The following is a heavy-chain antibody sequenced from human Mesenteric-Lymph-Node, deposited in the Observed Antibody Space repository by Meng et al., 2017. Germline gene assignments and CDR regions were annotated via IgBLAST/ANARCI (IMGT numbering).Heavy chain of an antibody. CDR3: ARVGETAFDC. J-gene: IGHJ4*02. CDR2: IDNRGSA. CDR1: VDSISGTKW. D-gene: IGHD2-21*01. V-gene: IGHV4-4*02. Sequence: QVQLQESGPGLVKPSGTLSLTCAVSVDSISGTKWWSWVRRPPGKGLDWIGQIDNRGSASYNPSLKSRVTISVDKSKNQFSLKLSSVTAADTAVYYCARVGETAFDCWGQGTLVTVSS.